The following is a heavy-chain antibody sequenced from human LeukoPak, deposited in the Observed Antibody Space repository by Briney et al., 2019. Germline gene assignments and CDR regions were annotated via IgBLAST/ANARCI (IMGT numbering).Heavy chain of an antibody. CDR3: TKAGPDTYAFDI. Sequence: GGSLRLSCAGSGFSFDNYAMYWVRQAPGKGLEWVSALSSSGLSPYYADSVKGRFSISRDISKNTLYLQMNSLRAEDTAVYYCTKAGPDTYAFDIWGQGTMVTVSS. D-gene: IGHD2/OR15-2a*01. V-gene: IGHV3-23*01. CDR1: GFSFDNYA. J-gene: IGHJ3*02. CDR2: LSSSGLSP.